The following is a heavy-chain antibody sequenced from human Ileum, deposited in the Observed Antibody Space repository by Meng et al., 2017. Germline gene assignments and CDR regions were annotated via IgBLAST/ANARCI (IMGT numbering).Heavy chain of an antibody. CDR1: GDSISSRDW. V-gene: IGHV4-4*02. Sequence: VQLPGSGPGLVKPSGTLPLTCAVPGDSISSRDWWSWVRQPPGKGLEWIGEISQESGRTNYNPSLKSRVTISLDKSKNQFSLNLNSVTAADTAVYYCVRNEGYSLGDWGQGTLVTVSS. CDR3: VRNEGYSLGD. CDR2: ISQESGRT. D-gene: IGHD2-21*01. J-gene: IGHJ4*02.